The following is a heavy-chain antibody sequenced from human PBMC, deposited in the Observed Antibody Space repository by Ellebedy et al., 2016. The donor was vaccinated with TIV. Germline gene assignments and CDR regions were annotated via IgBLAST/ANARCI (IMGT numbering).Heavy chain of an antibody. CDR1: GFTFRSYA. CDR2: FNAANGDT. J-gene: IGHJ4*02. V-gene: IGHV1-3*01. CDR3: ARERVTGFFDS. D-gene: IGHD1-14*01. Sequence: AASVKVSCKASGFTFRSYAMHWVRQAPGQRPEWMGRFNAANGDTKHSQKFQGRVTISSDTSARTDYMELSSLRSEDTAVYHCARERVTGFFDSWGQGTLVTVSS.